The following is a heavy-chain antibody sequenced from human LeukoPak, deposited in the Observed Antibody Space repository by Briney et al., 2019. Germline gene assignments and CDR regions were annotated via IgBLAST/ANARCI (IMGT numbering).Heavy chain of an antibody. V-gene: IGHV1-2*02. D-gene: IGHD4-17*01. CDR1: GYTFTGYY. CDR2: INPNSGGT. Sequence: APVKVSCKASGYTFTGYYIHWVRQAPGQGLEWMGWINPNSGGTNYAQKFQGRVTMTRDTSISTAYMELSRLRSDDTAVYYCARDDLDYGDYRGSYYYYMDVWGKGTTVTVSS. CDR3: ARDDLDYGDYRGSYYYYMDV. J-gene: IGHJ6*03.